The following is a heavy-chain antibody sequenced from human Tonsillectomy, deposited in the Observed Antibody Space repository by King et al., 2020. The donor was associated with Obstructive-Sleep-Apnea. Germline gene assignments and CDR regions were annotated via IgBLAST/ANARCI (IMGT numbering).Heavy chain of an antibody. CDR3: AKDMSGWYGFDY. V-gene: IGHV3-43*01. J-gene: IGHJ4*02. CDR2: ITWDGGRT. D-gene: IGHD6-19*01. Sequence: VQLVESGGVVVQPGGSLRLSCAASGFVFHDYTMHWVRQAPGKGLDWVSLITWDGGRTHYVYSVEGRFTISRDNSKNSLYLQMSSLKIEDTALYYCAKDMSGWYGFDYWGQGTLVTVSS. CDR1: GFVFHDYT.